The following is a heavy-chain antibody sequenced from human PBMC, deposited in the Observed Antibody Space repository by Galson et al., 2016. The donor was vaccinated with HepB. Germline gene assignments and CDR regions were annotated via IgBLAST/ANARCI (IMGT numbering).Heavy chain of an antibody. CDR2: LSYDGSNE. CDR3: ASEILGHCSGGSCYTGDL. Sequence: SLRLSCAVSGFTFSRYVMYWVRQAPGKGLEWVAVLSYDGSNEYYADSVKGRFTISRDNSKNTLYLQMNSLRGEDTAVYYCASEILGHCSGGSCYTGDLWGQGTLVTVSS. CDR1: GFTFSRYV. D-gene: IGHD2-15*01. J-gene: IGHJ5*02. V-gene: IGHV3-30-3*01.